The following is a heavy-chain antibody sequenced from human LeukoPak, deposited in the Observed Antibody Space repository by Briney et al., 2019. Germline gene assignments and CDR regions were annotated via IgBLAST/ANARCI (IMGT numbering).Heavy chain of an antibody. V-gene: IGHV4-34*01. CDR1: GGSFSGYY. J-gene: IGHJ4*02. CDR2: INHSGST. CDR3: ARGGGNSGYYLDY. Sequence: PSETLSLTCAVYGGSFSGYYWSWIRQPPGKGLEWIGEINHSGSTNYNPSLKSRVTISVDTSKNQFSLMLSSVTAADTAVYYCARGGGNSGYYLDYWGQGILVTVSS. D-gene: IGHD3-22*01.